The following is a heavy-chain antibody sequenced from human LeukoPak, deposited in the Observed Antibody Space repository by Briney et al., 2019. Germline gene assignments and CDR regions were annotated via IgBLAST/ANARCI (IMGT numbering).Heavy chain of an antibody. D-gene: IGHD3-10*01. V-gene: IGHV1-69*13. CDR1: GGTFSSYA. CDR2: IIPIFGTA. J-gene: IGHJ6*02. Sequence: SVKVSCKASGGTFSSYAISWVRQAPGQGLEWIGGIIPIFGTANYAQKFQGRVTITADESTSTAYMELSSLRSEDTAVYYCARAMVRGVIITHYYYYGMDVWGQGTTVTVSS. CDR3: ARAMVRGVIITHYYYYGMDV.